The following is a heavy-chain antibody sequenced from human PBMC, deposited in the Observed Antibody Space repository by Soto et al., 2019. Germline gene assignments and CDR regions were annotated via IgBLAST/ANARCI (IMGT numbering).Heavy chain of an antibody. CDR3: AKDKTLSGWYAFDY. CDR2: ISWNSGSI. J-gene: IGHJ4*02. V-gene: IGHV3-9*01. D-gene: IGHD6-19*01. Sequence: EVQLVESGGGLVQPGRSLRLSCAASGFTFDDYAMHWVRQAPEKGLEWVAGISWNSGSIGYADSVKGRFTISRDNAKNALYLQMNSLRGEDTALYYCAKDKTLSGWYAFDYWGQGTLVTVSS. CDR1: GFTFDDYA.